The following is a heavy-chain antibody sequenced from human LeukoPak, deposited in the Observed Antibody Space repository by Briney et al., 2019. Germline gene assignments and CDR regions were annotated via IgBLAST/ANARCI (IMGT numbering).Heavy chain of an antibody. CDR2: IWFDGCNK. CDR1: GFIYSKYH. V-gene: IGHV3-33*01. D-gene: IGHD6-13*01. CDR3: ASAAWVLIDC. Sequence: GGPLTLLCAVSGFIYSKYHMHWVPRATDKGVEWVAVIWFDGCNKLYADSVKRRFTISRDNSKNTLYLQMNSLRAEDTAVYYCASAAWVLIDCWGQGPLVIVSS. J-gene: IGHJ4*02.